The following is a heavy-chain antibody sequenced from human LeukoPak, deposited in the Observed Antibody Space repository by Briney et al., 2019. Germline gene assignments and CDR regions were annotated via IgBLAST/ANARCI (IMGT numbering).Heavy chain of an antibody. CDR2: IYHSGST. CDR1: GGSFSGYY. Sequence: SETLSLTCAVYGGSFSGYYWSWIRQPPGKGLEWIGYIYHSGSTYYNPSLKSRVTISVDRSKNQFSLKLSSVTAADTAVYYCARGGSGSIPYFDYWGQGTLVTVSS. D-gene: IGHD6-19*01. CDR3: ARGGSGSIPYFDY. J-gene: IGHJ4*02. V-gene: IGHV4-34*01.